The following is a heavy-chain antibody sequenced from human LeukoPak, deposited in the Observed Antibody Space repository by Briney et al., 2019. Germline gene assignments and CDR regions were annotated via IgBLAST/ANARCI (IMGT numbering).Heavy chain of an antibody. D-gene: IGHD1-26*01. Sequence: GASGKVSCKASGYTFTGYYMHWVRQAPGQGLEWMGWINPNSGGTNYAQKFQGRVTMTRDTSITTVYMEMSRLRSDDTAVYYCASLGATTLSYYGMDVWGQGTTVTVSS. CDR1: GYTFTGYY. CDR3: ASLGATTLSYYGMDV. J-gene: IGHJ6*02. CDR2: INPNSGGT. V-gene: IGHV1-2*02.